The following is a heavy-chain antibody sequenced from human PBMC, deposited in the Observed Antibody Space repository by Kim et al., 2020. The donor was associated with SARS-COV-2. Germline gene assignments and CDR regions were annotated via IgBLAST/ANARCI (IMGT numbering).Heavy chain of an antibody. V-gene: IGHV3-30-3*01. CDR2: ISYDGSNK. D-gene: IGHD6-19*01. Sequence: GGSLRLSCAASGFTFSSYAMHWVRQAPGKGLEWVAVISYDGSNKYYADSVKGRFTISRDNSKNTLYLQMNSLRAEDTAVYYCQGSGWYVRYSPDAFDIWGQGTMVTVSS. J-gene: IGHJ3*02. CDR1: GFTFSSYA. CDR3: QGSGWYVRYSPDAFDI.